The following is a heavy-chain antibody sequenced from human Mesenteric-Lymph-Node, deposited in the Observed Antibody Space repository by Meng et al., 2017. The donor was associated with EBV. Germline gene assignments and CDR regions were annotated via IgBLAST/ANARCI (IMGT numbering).Heavy chain of an antibody. CDR1: GYTFTSYG. CDR3: ARGGLSIDY. Sequence: VHLRQLGDGMRKPGASLKVSWETSGYTFTSYGINWVRQAPGQGLEWMGWISVDSGNTNYAQKVRDRVTMTTDFSTNTAYMELRSLTSDDTAVYYCARGGLSIDYWGLGTLVTVSS. CDR2: ISVDSGNT. V-gene: IGHV1-18*01. J-gene: IGHJ4*02. D-gene: IGHD3-16*01.